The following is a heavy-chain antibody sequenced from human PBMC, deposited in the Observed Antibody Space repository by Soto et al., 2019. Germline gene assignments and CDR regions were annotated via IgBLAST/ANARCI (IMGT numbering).Heavy chain of an antibody. CDR3: ARHGYIGGYYFYH. V-gene: IGHV1-18*01. Sequence: QVQLVQSGAEVKKPGASVKVSCKASGYTFTSYGISWVRQAPGQGLEWMGWISAHNGNTSYAQKLQGRATVTTDTSTRSAYLGLRRLRSADTAVYYCARHGYIGGYYFYHRGRGALVTVSS. CDR1: GYTFTSYG. D-gene: IGHD1-1*01. CDR2: ISAHNGNT. J-gene: IGHJ4*02.